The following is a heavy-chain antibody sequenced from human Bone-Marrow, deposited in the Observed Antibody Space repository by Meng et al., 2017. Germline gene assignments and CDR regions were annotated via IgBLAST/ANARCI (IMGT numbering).Heavy chain of an antibody. J-gene: IGHJ4*02. CDR3: ASFPPPGKQWLVTDY. CDR2: MYHSGTT. Sequence: QGQLQESGPGLGKPSGTLSLTCAVSGGSISSSNWWNWVRQPPGKGLEWIGEMYHSGTTSYNPSLKSRSTISVDKSKNQFSLKLSSVTAADTAVYYCASFPPPGKQWLVTDYWGQGTLVTVSS. CDR1: GGSISSSNW. V-gene: IGHV4-4*02. D-gene: IGHD6-19*01.